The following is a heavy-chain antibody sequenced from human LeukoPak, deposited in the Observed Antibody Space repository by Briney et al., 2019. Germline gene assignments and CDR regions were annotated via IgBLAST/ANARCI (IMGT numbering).Heavy chain of an antibody. CDR1: GFTFSSHT. CDR3: ARNYDFWSGYFNSVDS. CDR2: ISSSSSYI. D-gene: IGHD3-3*01. V-gene: IGHV3-21*01. Sequence: PGGSLRLSCAASGFTFSSHTMNWVGQAPGKGLEWVSSISSSSSYIYYADSVKGRFTISRDNAKNSLYLRMNSLRAEDTAVYYCARNYDFWSGYFNSVDSWGQGTLVTVSS. J-gene: IGHJ5*01.